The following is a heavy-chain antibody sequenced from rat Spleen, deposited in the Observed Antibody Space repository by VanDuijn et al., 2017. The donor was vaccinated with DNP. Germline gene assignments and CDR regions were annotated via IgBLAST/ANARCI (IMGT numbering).Heavy chain of an antibody. V-gene: IGHV5-7*01. J-gene: IGHJ4*01. CDR1: GFTFRDYN. CDR3: ASCGYRGYYAMDA. Sequence: EVQLVESGGGLVQPGRSLKLSFAASGFTFRDYNMAWVRQAPKKGLELVATTSYDGISTYYRDSVKGRFPIPRDNAKSTLYLQMDHLRSEDTATYYCASCGYRGYYAMDAWGQGTSVTVSS. CDR2: TSYDGIST. D-gene: IGHD1-11*01.